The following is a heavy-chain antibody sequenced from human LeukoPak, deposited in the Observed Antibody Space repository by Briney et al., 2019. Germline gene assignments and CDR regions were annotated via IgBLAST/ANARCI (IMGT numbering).Heavy chain of an antibody. CDR2: IIPIFGTA. V-gene: IGHV1-69*13. CDR1: GGTFSSYA. D-gene: IGHD3-9*01. Sequence: ASVKVSCKASGGTFSSYAISWVRQAPGQGLEWMGGIIPIFGTANYAQKFQGRVTITADESTSTAYMELSSLRSEDTAVYYCARDSNHYDILTGYSSSLFDYWGQGTLVPVSS. J-gene: IGHJ4*02. CDR3: ARDSNHYDILTGYSSSLFDY.